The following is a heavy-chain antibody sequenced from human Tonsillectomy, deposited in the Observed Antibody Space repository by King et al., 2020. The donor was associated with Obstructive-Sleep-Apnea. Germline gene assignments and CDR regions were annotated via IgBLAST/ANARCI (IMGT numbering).Heavy chain of an antibody. CDR1: GGSISSGDFY. V-gene: IGHV4-30-4*01. CDR2: IYYTGSA. Sequence: VQLQESGPGLVKPSQTLSLTCTFSGGSISSGDFYWSWIRQPPGKGLEGIGYIYYTGSAYYNPSLKCRVIISVDTSKNQFSLKLSSMTAADTAVYYCARDPRSDWSVSYYFAYWGLGTLVSVPS. J-gene: IGHJ4*02. D-gene: IGHD3-3*01. CDR3: ARDPRSDWSVSYYFAY.